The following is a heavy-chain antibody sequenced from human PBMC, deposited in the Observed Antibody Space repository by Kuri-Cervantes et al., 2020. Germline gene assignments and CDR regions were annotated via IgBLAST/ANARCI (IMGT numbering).Heavy chain of an antibody. Sequence: ASVKVSCKASGYTFTGFHMHWVRQAPGQGLEWMGIINPSGGSTSYAQKFQGRVTMTRDTSTSTVYMELSSLRSEDTAVYYCAREAASAGGARGLANRQQLVGRTLSYWGQGTLVTVSS. CDR3: AREAASAGGARGLANRQQLVGRTLSY. D-gene: IGHD6-13*01. CDR1: GYTFTGFH. J-gene: IGHJ4*02. V-gene: IGHV1-46*01. CDR2: INPSGGST.